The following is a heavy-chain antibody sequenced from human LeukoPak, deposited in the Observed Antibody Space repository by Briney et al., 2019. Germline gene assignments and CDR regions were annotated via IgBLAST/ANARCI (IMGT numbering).Heavy chain of an antibody. Sequence: GASVKVSCKASAGTFSSYAISWVRQAPGQGLEWMGGIITIFGTANYAQKFQGRVTITADEYTSTAYMELSSLRSEDTAVYYCARLGNFYGSSGYYYWGQGTLVTVSS. V-gene: IGHV1-69*13. CDR2: IITIFGTA. D-gene: IGHD3-22*01. CDR1: AGTFSSYA. CDR3: ARLGNFYGSSGYYY. J-gene: IGHJ4*02.